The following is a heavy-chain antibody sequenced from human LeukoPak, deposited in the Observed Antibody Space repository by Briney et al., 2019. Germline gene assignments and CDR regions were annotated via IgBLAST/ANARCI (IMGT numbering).Heavy chain of an antibody. CDR2: IYHSGST. Sequence: SETLSLTCTVSGYSISSGYYWGWIRQPPGKGLEWIGSIYHSGSTYYNPSLKSRVTISVDTSKNQFSLKLSSVTAADTAVYYCARETMDVWGKGTTVTISS. V-gene: IGHV4-38-2*02. CDR3: ARETMDV. CDR1: GYSISSGYY. J-gene: IGHJ6*04.